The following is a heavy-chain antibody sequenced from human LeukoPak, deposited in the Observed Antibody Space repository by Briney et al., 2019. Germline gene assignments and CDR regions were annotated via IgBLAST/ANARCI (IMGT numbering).Heavy chain of an antibody. CDR1: GGSISSYY. D-gene: IGHD1-26*01. CDR3: ASNVEGGRDY. J-gene: IGHJ4*02. CDR2: IYYSGST. V-gene: IGHV4-59*01. Sequence: SETLSLTCTVSGGSISSYYWSWIRQPPGKGLEWIGYIYYSGSTNYNPSLKSRVTISVDTSKNQFSLKLSSATAADTAVHYCASNVEGGRDYWGQGTLVTVSS.